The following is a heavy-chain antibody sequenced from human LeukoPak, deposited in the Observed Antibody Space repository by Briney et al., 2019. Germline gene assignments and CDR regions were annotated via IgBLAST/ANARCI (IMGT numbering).Heavy chain of an antibody. D-gene: IGHD3-10*01. Sequence: VESLKISCKASGYSFTSYWIGWVRQLPGKCLEWMGLTYPGDSDTRYSPSFQGQVTISADKSISTAYLQWSSLKASDTAMYYCARHGGYYYGSGDDYWGQGTLVTVSS. CDR1: GYSFTSYW. CDR2: TYPGDSDT. CDR3: ARHGGYYYGSGDDY. J-gene: IGHJ4*02. V-gene: IGHV5-51*01.